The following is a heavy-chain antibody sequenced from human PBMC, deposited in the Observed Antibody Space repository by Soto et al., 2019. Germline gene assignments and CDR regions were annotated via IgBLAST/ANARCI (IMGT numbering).Heavy chain of an antibody. D-gene: IGHD5-12*01. CDR2: IYYSGST. CDR1: GGSISSGDYY. CDR3: ARDLVVEMATRGFDY. Sequence: LSLTCTVSGGSISSGDYYLSWIRQPPGKGLEWIGYIYYSGSTYYNPSLKSRVTISVDTSKNQFSLKLSSVTAADTAVYYCARDLVVEMATRGFDYWGQGTLVTVSS. J-gene: IGHJ4*02. V-gene: IGHV4-30-4*01.